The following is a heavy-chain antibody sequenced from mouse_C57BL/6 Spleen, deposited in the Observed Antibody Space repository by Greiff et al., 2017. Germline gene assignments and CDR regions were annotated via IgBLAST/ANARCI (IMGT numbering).Heavy chain of an antibody. CDR3: ARYGYYGSSQGYAMDY. CDR1: GFTFTDYY. CDR2: IRNKANGYTT. J-gene: IGHJ4*01. Sequence: EVKVVESGGGLVQPGGSLSLSCAASGFTFTDYYMSWVRQPPGKALEWLGFIRNKANGYTTEYSASVKGRFTISRDNSQSILYLQMNALRAEDSATYYCARYGYYGSSQGYAMDYWGQGTSVTVSS. D-gene: IGHD1-1*01. V-gene: IGHV7-3*01.